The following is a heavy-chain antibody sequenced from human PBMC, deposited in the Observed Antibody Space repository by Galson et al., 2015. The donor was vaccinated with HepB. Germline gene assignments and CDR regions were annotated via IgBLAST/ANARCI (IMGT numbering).Heavy chain of an antibody. CDR3: ARDWTGYSSSWFDY. CDR2: ISYDGSNK. V-gene: IGHV3-30*03. D-gene: IGHD6-13*01. CDR1: GFTFNTYG. Sequence: SLRLSCAASGFTFNTYGMHWVRQIPGKGLEWVAVISYDGSNKYYADSVKGRFTISRDNSKNTLYLQMNSLRAEDTAVYYCARDWTGYSSSWFDYWGQGTLVTVSS. J-gene: IGHJ4*02.